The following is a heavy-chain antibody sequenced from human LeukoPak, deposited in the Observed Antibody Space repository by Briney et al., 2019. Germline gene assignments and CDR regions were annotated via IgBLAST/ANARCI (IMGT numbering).Heavy chain of an antibody. V-gene: IGHV1-18*01. Sequence: VKVSCKASGYTFTSYGISWVRQAPGQGLEWMGWISAYNGNTNYAQKLQGRVTMTTDTSTSTAYMELRSLRSDDTAVYYCARDFYTMVRGVIIRRGFYYFDYWGQGTLVTVSS. D-gene: IGHD3-10*01. CDR1: GYTFTSYG. CDR2: ISAYNGNT. CDR3: ARDFYTMVRGVIIRRGFYYFDY. J-gene: IGHJ4*02.